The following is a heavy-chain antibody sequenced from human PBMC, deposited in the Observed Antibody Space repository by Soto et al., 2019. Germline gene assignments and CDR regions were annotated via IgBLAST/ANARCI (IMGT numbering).Heavy chain of an antibody. J-gene: IGHJ6*02. D-gene: IGHD5-18*01. CDR3: ARDKGYGFGWSSSSGMDV. Sequence: ASVKVSCKASGYTFSNFGLSWVRQAPGQGLEWMGWISGYNGNTNSAQKFQGRVTMTTGTSTTTAYMEVRSLTSDDTAVYYCARDKGYGFGWSSSSGMDVWGQGTTVTVSS. CDR1: GYTFSNFG. CDR2: ISGYNGNT. V-gene: IGHV1-18*01.